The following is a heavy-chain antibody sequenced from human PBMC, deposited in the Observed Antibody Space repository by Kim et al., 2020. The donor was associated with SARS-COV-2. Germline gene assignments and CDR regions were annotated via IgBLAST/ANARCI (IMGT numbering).Heavy chain of an antibody. CDR2: IYPGDSDT. Sequence: GESLKISCKGSGYSFTSYWIGWVRQMPGKGLEWMGIIYPGDSDTRYSPSFQGQVTISADKSISTAYLQWSSLKASDTAMYYCARQFGRSVMATRAFDIWGQGTMVTVSS. CDR1: GYSFTSYW. J-gene: IGHJ3*02. V-gene: IGHV5-51*01. CDR3: ARQFGRSVMATRAFDI. D-gene: IGHD2-21*01.